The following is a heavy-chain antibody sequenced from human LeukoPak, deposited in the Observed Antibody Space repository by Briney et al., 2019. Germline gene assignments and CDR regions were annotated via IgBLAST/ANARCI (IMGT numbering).Heavy chain of an antibody. CDR3: ARVSETPAYYYTSGYYYLGY. Sequence: ASVRVSCKASGYTFTSYDINWVRQAAGQGLAWMGWMNPNSGNTGYAQRFQGRVTMTRDTSISTAYMGLSSLRPEDTAVYYCARVSETPAYYYTSGYYYLGYWGQGTLVTVPS. J-gene: IGHJ4*02. D-gene: IGHD3-22*01. V-gene: IGHV1-8*01. CDR2: MNPNSGNT. CDR1: GYTFTSYD.